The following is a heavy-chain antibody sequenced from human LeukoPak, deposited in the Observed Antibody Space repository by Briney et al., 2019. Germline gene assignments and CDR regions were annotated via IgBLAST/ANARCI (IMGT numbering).Heavy chain of an antibody. J-gene: IGHJ4*02. Sequence: SVKVSCKASGGTFSSYAISWVRQAPGQGLEWMGGIIPIFGTANYAQKFQGRVTITADESTSTAYMELSSLRSEDTAVYYCARSEPNWNYATLDYWGQGTLVTVSS. CDR2: IIPIFGTA. CDR1: GGTFSSYA. CDR3: ARSEPNWNYATLDY. D-gene: IGHD1-7*01. V-gene: IGHV1-69*01.